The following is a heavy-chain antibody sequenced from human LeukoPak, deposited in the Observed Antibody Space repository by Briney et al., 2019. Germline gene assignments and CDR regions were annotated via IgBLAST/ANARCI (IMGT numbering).Heavy chain of an antibody. CDR2: ISSSSSTI. V-gene: IGHV3-48*01. CDR3: AREGGYCSGGICYWDDY. D-gene: IGHD2-15*01. Sequence: GGSLRLSCAASGFTFSSYSMNWVRQAPGKGLEWVSYISSSSSTIYYADSVKGRFTISRDNAKNSLYLQMNSLRAEDTAVYYCAREGGYCSGGICYWDDYWGQGTLVTVSS. CDR1: GFTFSSYS. J-gene: IGHJ4*02.